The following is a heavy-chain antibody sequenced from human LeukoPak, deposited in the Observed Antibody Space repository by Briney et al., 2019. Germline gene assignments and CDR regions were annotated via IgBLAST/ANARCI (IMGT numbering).Heavy chain of an antibody. CDR3: AKVQSDIVGAVFFAFDV. J-gene: IGHJ3*01. CDR1: GFTFDSYS. V-gene: IGHV3-21*06. CDR2: SVRCGSEM. D-gene: IGHD1-26*01. Sequence: GGSLRLSCGVSGFTFDSYSMNWVRHAPGKGMEWDASSVRCGSEMFYADSLKGRFTISRENSKNSLYLKMSSLRVEDTAAYYCAKVQSDIVGAVFFAFDVWGQGTVVTVSS.